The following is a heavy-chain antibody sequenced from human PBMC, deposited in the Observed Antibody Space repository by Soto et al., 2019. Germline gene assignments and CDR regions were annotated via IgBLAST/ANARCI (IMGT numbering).Heavy chain of an antibody. Sequence: SETLSLTCTVSGGSISSYYWSWIRQPPGKGLELIGYIYYSGSTNYNPSLKSRVTISVDTSKNQFSLKLSSVTAADTAVYYCARNRGYCTNGVCHHYYYYYMDVWGKGTTVTVSS. D-gene: IGHD2-8*01. CDR3: ARNRGYCTNGVCHHYYYYYMDV. CDR2: IYYSGST. J-gene: IGHJ6*03. CDR1: GGSISSYY. V-gene: IGHV4-59*08.